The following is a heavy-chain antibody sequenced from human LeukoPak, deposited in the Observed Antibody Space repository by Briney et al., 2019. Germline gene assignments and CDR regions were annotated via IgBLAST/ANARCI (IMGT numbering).Heavy chain of an antibody. J-gene: IGHJ4*02. CDR2: IYYNGST. D-gene: IGHD6-6*01. Sequence: PSETLSLTCTVSGGSISSYYWSWIRQPPGKGLEWIGYIYYNGSTNYNPSLKSRVTISVDTSKNQFSLKLSPVTAADTAVYYCARGVEYSSSSGLGYWGQGTLVTVSS. V-gene: IGHV4-59*01. CDR3: ARGVEYSSSSGLGY. CDR1: GGSISSYY.